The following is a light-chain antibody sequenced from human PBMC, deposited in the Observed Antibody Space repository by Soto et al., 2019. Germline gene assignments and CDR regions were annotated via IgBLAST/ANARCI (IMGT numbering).Light chain of an antibody. J-gene: IGKJ5*01. Sequence: EIVLTQSPGTLSLSPGERATLSCRASQSVSSSFLPWYQQQPGQAPRHLIYGASSSATGIPDRSSGSGSGTDFTLTISRLDPEDFAVYYCQQDDSSPITFGQGTRLEIK. CDR1: QSVSSSF. CDR2: GAS. CDR3: QQDDSSPIT. V-gene: IGKV3-20*01.